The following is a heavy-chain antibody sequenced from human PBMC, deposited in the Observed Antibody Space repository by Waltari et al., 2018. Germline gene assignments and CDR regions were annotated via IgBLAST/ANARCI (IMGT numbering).Heavy chain of an antibody. J-gene: IGHJ4*02. CDR3: ARDGVTLFGVVIAEGNYFDY. CDR2: ISGYRGDA. V-gene: IGHV1-18*01. Sequence: QVQMVQSGAEVKKPGASVRVSCKASGYTFTSFGLNWVRQAPGQGLEWMGWISGYRGDAKCAQKVQGRLTMTTDASTSTAYMELRSLESDDTGVYYCARDGVTLFGVVIAEGNYFDYWGQGTLLTVSS. D-gene: IGHD3-3*01. CDR1: GYTFTSFG.